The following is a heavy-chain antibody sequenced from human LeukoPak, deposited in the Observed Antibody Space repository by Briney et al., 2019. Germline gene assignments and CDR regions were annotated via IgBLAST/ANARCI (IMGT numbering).Heavy chain of an antibody. V-gene: IGHV1-8*01. J-gene: IGHJ4*02. CDR1: GYTFTSYD. Sequence: ASVKVSCKASGYTFTSYDINWVRQATGQGLEWMGWMNPNSGNTGYAQKFQGRVTMTRNTSISTAYMKLSSLRSEDTAVYYCATNYYGSGSLDYWGQGTLVTVSS. D-gene: IGHD3-10*01. CDR3: ATNYYGSGSLDY. CDR2: MNPNSGNT.